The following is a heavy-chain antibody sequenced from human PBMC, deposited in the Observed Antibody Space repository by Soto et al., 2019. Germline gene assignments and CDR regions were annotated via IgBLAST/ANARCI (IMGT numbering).Heavy chain of an antibody. Sequence: GDSLEISCKGSGYSFTTYWINWVRLMPGKGLEWMGRIDPTNSYTYYSPSFQGHVTFSADKSISTAYLQWSSLKASDTAIYYCATNGEGTNTMVKKWGPGTLVTVSS. J-gene: IGHJ4*02. CDR1: GYSFTTYW. CDR2: IDPTNSYT. CDR3: ATNGEGTNTMVKK. V-gene: IGHV5-10-1*01. D-gene: IGHD3-10*01.